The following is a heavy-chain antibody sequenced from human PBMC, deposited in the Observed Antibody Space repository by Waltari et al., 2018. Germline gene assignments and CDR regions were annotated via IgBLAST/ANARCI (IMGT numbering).Heavy chain of an antibody. CDR2: INHSGST. D-gene: IGHD1-1*01. CDR1: GGSFSGYY. CDR3: ARPGELEHHYYFDY. J-gene: IGHJ4*02. Sequence: QVQLQQWGAGLLKPSETLSLTCAVYGGSFSGYYWSWIRQPPGKGLEWIWEINHSGSTNDNPSLKSRVTISVDTSKNQFSLKLSSVTAADTAVYYCARPGELEHHYYFDYWGQGTLVTVSS. V-gene: IGHV4-34*01.